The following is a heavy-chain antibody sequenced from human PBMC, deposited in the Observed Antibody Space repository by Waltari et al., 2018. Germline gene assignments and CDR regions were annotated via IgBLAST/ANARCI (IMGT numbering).Heavy chain of an antibody. Sequence: QETLVESGGGVVQSGRSLKLSCEASGFSFTNYGMHWVRQAPGKGLEWVAIIWYDGSKKYYADSVKGRVDISRDNSRNTLYLQMDSLRAEDTAVYFCARDQYGESFYYAMNVWGQGTAVTVSS. CDR2: IWYDGSKK. CDR1: GFSFTNYG. D-gene: IGHD1-26*01. CDR3: ARDQYGESFYYAMNV. J-gene: IGHJ6*02. V-gene: IGHV3-33*01.